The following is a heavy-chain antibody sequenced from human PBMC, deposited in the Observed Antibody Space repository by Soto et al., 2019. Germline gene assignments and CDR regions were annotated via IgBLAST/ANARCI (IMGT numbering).Heavy chain of an antibody. V-gene: IGHV3-74*01. CDR3: ASRASDDSSAPFSDY. CDR2: INSDGSST. D-gene: IGHD3-22*01. Sequence: GSVRLSCAASGFTFSSYWMHWVRQAQGKGLVWVSRINSDGSSTSYADSVKGRFTISRDNAKNTLYLQMNSLRAEDTAVYYCASRASDDSSAPFSDYWGQGTLVTVSS. CDR1: GFTFSSYW. J-gene: IGHJ4*02.